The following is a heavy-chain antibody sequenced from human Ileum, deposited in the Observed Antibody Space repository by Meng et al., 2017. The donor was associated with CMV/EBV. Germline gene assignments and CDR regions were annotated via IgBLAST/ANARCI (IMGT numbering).Heavy chain of an antibody. CDR3: ARVGPYSNSLSFYYGLDV. CDR1: GFLFSSYE. D-gene: IGHD4-11*01. Sequence: GESLKISCEVSGFLFSSYEMTWGRQAPGKGLEWISYISGSGRVTDYADSVKGRFTVSRDNAKKTLYLEMNSLRAEDTAVYYCARVGPYSNSLSFYYGLDVWRQGTMVTVSS. J-gene: IGHJ6*02. CDR2: ISGSGRVT. V-gene: IGHV3-48*03.